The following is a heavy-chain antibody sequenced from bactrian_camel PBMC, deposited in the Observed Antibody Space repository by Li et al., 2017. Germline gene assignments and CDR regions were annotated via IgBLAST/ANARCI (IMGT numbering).Heavy chain of an antibody. V-gene: IGHV3S1*01. Sequence: QVQLVESGGGLVQPGGSLRLSCAASGNTYKTYSMAWFRQVPGKEREGVAALYFGGGSLYYADSVKGRFTISRDNAKNTTFLQMNSLKPEDTAMYYCAAARPAPGMDWICRDVTGGQGTQVTVS. CDR2: LYFGGGSL. J-gene: IGHJ4*01. D-gene: IGHD1*01. CDR1: GNTYKTYS.